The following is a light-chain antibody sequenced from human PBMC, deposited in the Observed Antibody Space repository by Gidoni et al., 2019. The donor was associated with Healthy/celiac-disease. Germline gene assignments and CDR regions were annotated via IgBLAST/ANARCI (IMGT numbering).Light chain of an antibody. CDR2: EDN. Sequence: NFMLTKPHSVSESPGKTVTISCTRSSGSITSNYVQWYQQRPGSAPTTVFYEDNQRPSGVPDRFSGSIDSSSNSASLTISGLKTEDEADYYFQSYDSSILFGGGTKLTVL. J-gene: IGLJ2*01. CDR1: SGSITSNY. V-gene: IGLV6-57*03. CDR3: QSYDSSIL.